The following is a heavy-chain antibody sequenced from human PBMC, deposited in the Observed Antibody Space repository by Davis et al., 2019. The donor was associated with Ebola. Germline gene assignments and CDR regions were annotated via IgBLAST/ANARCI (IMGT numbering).Heavy chain of an antibody. Sequence: GESLKISCAASGFSFATYSMNWVRQAPGKGLEWVASIDSTSYFIYHADSMKGRFTISRDNAKNSLYLQMNSLRAEDTAVYYCARQYCSDTTCYTDAFDVWGQGTWVTVSS. CDR2: IDSTSYFI. CDR1: GFSFATYS. D-gene: IGHD2-2*02. V-gene: IGHV3-21*01. J-gene: IGHJ3*01. CDR3: ARQYCSDTTCYTDAFDV.